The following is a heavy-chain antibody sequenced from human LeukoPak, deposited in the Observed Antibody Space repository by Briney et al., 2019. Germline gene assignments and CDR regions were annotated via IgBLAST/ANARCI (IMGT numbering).Heavy chain of an antibody. CDR3: ASPNLRLLGRAFDT. CDR2: INHSGST. CDR1: SGSLSGYY. Sequence: PSETLSLTCAVYSGSLSGYYWSWIRQPPGKGLEWIGEINHSGSTNHNPSLKSRVTISVDTSKNQFSLKLSSVTAADTAVYYCASPNLRLLGRAFDTWGQGTMVTVSS. D-gene: IGHD2/OR15-2a*01. J-gene: IGHJ3*02. V-gene: IGHV4-34*01.